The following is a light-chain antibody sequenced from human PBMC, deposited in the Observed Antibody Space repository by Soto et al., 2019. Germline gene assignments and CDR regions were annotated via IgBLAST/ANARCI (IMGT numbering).Light chain of an antibody. Sequence: QSVLTQPPSASGTPGQRVTISCSGSASNIGSKTVDWYQHLPGTAPKLLIHRTFQRPSGVPARFSGSKSDTSASLAISGLQSEDEADYYWAAWDDTLDEYVFGTGTKLTVL. CDR2: RTF. V-gene: IGLV1-44*01. CDR1: ASNIGSKT. J-gene: IGLJ1*01. CDR3: AAWDDTLDEYV.